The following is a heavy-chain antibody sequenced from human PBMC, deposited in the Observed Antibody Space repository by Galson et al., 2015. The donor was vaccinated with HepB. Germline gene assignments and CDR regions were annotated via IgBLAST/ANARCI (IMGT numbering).Heavy chain of an antibody. J-gene: IGHJ4*02. CDR3: AKGYRPPPDY. CDR2: ISGSGLDT. D-gene: IGHD1-14*01. CDR1: GFTFSSYC. V-gene: IGHV3-23*01. Sequence: SLRLSCAASGFTFSSYCMSWVHQAPGKGLEWVSAISGSGLDTYYADSVKGRFTISRDNSKNTLSLQMNSLRADDTAVYYCAKGYRPPPDYWGQGTLVTVSS.